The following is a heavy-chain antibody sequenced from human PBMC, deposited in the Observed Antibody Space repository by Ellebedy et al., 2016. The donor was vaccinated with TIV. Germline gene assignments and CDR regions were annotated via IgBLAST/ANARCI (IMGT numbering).Heavy chain of an antibody. CDR2: INPNSGGT. J-gene: IGHJ6*02. V-gene: IGHV1-2*02. D-gene: IGHD3-9*01. CDR3: ARKNILTGYYHPTYSYYYYGMDV. Sequence: ASVKVSXXASGYTFTGYYMHWVRQAPGQGLEWMGWINPNSGGTNYAQKFQGRVTMTRDTSISTAYMELSRLRSDDTAVYYCARKNILTGYYHPTYSYYYYGMDVWGQGTTVTVSS. CDR1: GYTFTGYY.